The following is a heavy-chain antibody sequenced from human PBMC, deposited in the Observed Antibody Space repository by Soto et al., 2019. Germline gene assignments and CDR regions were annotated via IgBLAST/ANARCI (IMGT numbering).Heavy chain of an antibody. CDR2: IIPIFGTA. J-gene: IGHJ6*02. Sequence: SVKVSCKASGGTFSSYAISWVRQAPGQGLEWMGGIIPIFGTANYAQKFQGRVTITADESTSTAYMELSSLRSEDTAVYYCARGLWFGANYYYYGMDVWGQGTTVTVSS. CDR1: GGTFSSYA. CDR3: ARGLWFGANYYYYGMDV. D-gene: IGHD3-10*01. V-gene: IGHV1-69*13.